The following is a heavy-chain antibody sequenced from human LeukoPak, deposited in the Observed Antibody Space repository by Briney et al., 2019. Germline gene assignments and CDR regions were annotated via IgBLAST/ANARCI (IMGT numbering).Heavy chain of an antibody. V-gene: IGHV1-2*04. J-gene: IGHJ4*02. Sequence: ASVKVSCTASGYTFTGYYMHWVRQAPGQGLEWMGWINPNRGSTNYAQKFQGWVTMTRDTSISTAYMELSRLRSDGTAVDYCARGVAVAARYYFDYWGQGTLVTVSS. CDR1: GYTFTGYY. D-gene: IGHD6-19*01. CDR2: INPNRGST. CDR3: ARGVAVAARYYFDY.